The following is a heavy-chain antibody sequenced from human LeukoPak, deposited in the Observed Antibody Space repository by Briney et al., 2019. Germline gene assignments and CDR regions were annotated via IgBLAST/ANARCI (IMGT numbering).Heavy chain of an antibody. V-gene: IGHV3-7*03. CDR1: GFTFSNYR. CDR2: IKQDGSER. J-gene: IGHJ6*02. CDR3: ARGGGLDV. Sequence: GGSLRLSCAASGFTFSNYRMSWVRRAPGKGPERVANIKQDGSERYYVDSVKGRFTISRDNAKNSLYLQMSNLRAEDTAVYFCARGGGLDVWGQGATVTVSS. D-gene: IGHD3-16*01.